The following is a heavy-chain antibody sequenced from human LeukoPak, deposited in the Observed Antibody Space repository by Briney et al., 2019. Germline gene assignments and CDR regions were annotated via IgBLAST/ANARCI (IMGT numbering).Heavy chain of an antibody. J-gene: IGHJ4*02. CDR2: IYTSGST. D-gene: IGHD5-18*01. CDR1: GGSFSGYY. V-gene: IGHV4-4*07. Sequence: SETLSLTCAVYGGSFSGYYWSWIRQPAGKGLEWIGRIYTSGSTNYNPSLKSRVTISVDTSKNQFSLKLSSVTAADTAVYYCARESFSYGPAGFDYWGQGTLVTVSS. CDR3: ARESFSYGPAGFDY.